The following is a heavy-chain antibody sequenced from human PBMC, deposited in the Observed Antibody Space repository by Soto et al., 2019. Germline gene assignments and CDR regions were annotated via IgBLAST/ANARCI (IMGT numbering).Heavy chain of an antibody. V-gene: IGHV1-69*01. CDR3: SRVVVGSRLSLDY. CDR2: ISPIFGTP. D-gene: IGHD1-26*01. Sequence: QVQLVQSGAEVKKPGSSVTVSCKASGGTFSSYTISWVRQAPGQGLEWMAGISPIFGTPIYAQKFQDRVTITADDSTMTAYMEINRLTSEDSAVYYCSRVVVGSRLSLDYWGHGTLVTISS. J-gene: IGHJ4*01. CDR1: GGTFSSYT.